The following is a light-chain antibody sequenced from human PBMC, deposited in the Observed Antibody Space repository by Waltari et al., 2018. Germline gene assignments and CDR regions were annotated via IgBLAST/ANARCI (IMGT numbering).Light chain of an antibody. CDR1: SSNIGSNS. J-gene: IGLJ3*02. CDR3: GTWDSTLSAVV. Sequence: QSMLTQPPSVSAAPGQKVTISCSGSSSNIGSNSVSWYHQLPGTAPKVLIYDNNNRPSGIPDRFSGSKSATSATLGITGLQTGDEADYYCGTWDSTLSAVVFGGGTKLTVL. CDR2: DNN. V-gene: IGLV1-51*01.